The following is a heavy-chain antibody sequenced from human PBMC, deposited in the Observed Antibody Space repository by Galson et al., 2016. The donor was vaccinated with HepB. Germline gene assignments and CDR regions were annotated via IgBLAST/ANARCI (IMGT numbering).Heavy chain of an antibody. J-gene: IGHJ6*03. V-gene: IGHV3-64D*06. CDR3: VKSGTLLLEGDYYYYMDV. Sequence: SLRLSCAASGFTFSSYAMHWVRQAPGKGLEYVSGITSNGDSTYYADSVKGRFTISRDNSKNTLSLQMSSLSPEDTAVYYCVKSGTLLLEGDYYYYMDVWGKGTTVTVSS. CDR2: ITSNGDST. CDR1: GFTFSSYA. D-gene: IGHD2-15*01.